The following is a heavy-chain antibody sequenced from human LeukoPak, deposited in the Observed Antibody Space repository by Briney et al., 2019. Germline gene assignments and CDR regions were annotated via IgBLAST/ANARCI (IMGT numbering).Heavy chain of an antibody. CDR2: IFYSGST. CDR3: ARTGWIQLWYY. Sequence: SETLSFTCTVSGGSISSSTYFWGWIRQPPGKGLEWIGSIFYSGSTSYNSSLRSRVNIAVDTSKNQFSLNLTSVTAADMAVYYCARTGWIQLWYYWGQGTLVTVSS. CDR1: GGSISSSTYF. D-gene: IGHD5-18*01. V-gene: IGHV4-39*01. J-gene: IGHJ4*02.